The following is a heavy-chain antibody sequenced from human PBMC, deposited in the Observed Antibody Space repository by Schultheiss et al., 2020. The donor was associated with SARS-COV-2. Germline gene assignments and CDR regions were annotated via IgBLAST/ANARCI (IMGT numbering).Heavy chain of an antibody. D-gene: IGHD6-19*01. Sequence: GGSLRLSCKGSGYSFTSYWIGWVRQKPEKGLEWLGIIYPGDSDTMYSPSFQGRVTISAAESISTAYLQWSSLKASDTAIYYCARQLKNSGWEAFDIWGQGTVVTVSS. CDR1: GYSFTSYW. J-gene: IGHJ3*02. V-gene: IGHV5-51*01. CDR3: ARQLKNSGWEAFDI. CDR2: IYPGDSDT.